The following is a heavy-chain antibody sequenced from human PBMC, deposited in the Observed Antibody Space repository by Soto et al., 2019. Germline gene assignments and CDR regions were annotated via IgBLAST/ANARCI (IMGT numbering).Heavy chain of an antibody. CDR3: ARLEDYYDCSGFPDY. Sequence: PGGSLRLSCAASGFTFTSYAMHWVRQAPGKGLEWVAVISFDGSNKYYAASVKGRFTISRDNSKNTLYLQMTSLRPEDTAVYYFARLEDYYDCSGFPDYWGQGTLVTVSS. D-gene: IGHD3-22*01. CDR2: ISFDGSNK. CDR1: GFTFTSYA. V-gene: IGHV3-30*04. J-gene: IGHJ4*02.